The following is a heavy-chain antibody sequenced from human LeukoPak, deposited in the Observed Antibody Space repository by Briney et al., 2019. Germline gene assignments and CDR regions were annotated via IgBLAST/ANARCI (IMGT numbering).Heavy chain of an antibody. CDR1: GGSFSGYY. J-gene: IGHJ5*02. D-gene: IGHD3-22*01. Sequence: SETLSLTCAVYGGSFSGYYWSWIRQPPGEGLEWIGEVNHSGSTKYNPSLKSRVTISVDTSKNKLWLMLSSVTAADTAVYYCARAGWYYYDSSLNWFDPWGQGTLVTVS. CDR2: VNHSGST. V-gene: IGHV4-34*01. CDR3: ARAGWYYYDSSLNWFDP.